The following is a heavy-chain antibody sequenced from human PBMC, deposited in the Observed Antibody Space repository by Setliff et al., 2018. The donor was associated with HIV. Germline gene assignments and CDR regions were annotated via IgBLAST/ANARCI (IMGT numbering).Heavy chain of an antibody. D-gene: IGHD1-1*01. CDR1: GFSFRSYA. J-gene: IGHJ6*03. CDR3: AKTYNWNDVHYYYMDV. Sequence: GESLKISCAASGFSFRSYAVSWVRQAPGKGLEWVSVISGSGDITYYRESVKGRFTVSRDNSNNTVYLQMNSLRAEDTAMYYCAKTYNWNDVHYYYMDVWGKGTTVTVSS. CDR2: ISGSGDIT. V-gene: IGHV3-23*01.